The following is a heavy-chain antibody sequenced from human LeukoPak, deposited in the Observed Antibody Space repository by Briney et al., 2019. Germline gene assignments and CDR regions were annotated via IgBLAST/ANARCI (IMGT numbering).Heavy chain of an antibody. J-gene: IGHJ4*02. D-gene: IGHD3-22*01. Sequence: PGGSLRLSCAASGFTFSSYSMNWVRQAPGKELEWVSYISSSSSTIYYADSVKGRFTISRGNAKNSPYLQMNSLRAEDTAVYYCARDRGGIDYYDSSGYYYVDYWGQGTLVTVSS. CDR3: ARDRGGIDYYDSSGYYYVDY. V-gene: IGHV3-48*01. CDR2: ISSSSSTI. CDR1: GFTFSSYS.